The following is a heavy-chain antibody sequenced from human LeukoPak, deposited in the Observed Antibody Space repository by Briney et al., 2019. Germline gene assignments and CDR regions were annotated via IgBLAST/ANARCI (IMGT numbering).Heavy chain of an antibody. J-gene: IGHJ4*02. CDR1: GGTFSSYA. Sequence: SVKVSCKASGGTFSSYAISWVRQAPGQGLEWMGGIIPIFGTANYAQKFQGRVTITADESTSTAYMELSSLRSEDTAVYYCARYSSSWYQADYWGQGTLVTVSS. D-gene: IGHD6-13*01. V-gene: IGHV1-69*13. CDR2: IIPIFGTA. CDR3: ARYSSSWYQADY.